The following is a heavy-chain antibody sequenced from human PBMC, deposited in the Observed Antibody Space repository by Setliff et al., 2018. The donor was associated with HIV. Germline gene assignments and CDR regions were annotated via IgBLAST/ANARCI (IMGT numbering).Heavy chain of an antibody. J-gene: IGHJ4*02. V-gene: IGHV1-69*13. CDR1: GDNFNNVA. Sequence: ASVKVSCKASGDNFNNVAFNWVRQAPGQGLEWMGGILPIFGATDYAQKFQGRLTLTAVQSENSVYMELSSLRSDDTAVYYCARDRPWVDATDGADYWGQGTLVTVSS. D-gene: IGHD1-26*01. CDR2: ILPIFGAT. CDR3: ARDRPWVDATDGADY.